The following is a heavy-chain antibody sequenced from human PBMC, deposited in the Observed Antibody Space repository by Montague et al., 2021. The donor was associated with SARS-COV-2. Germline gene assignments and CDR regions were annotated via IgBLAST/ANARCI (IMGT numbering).Heavy chain of an antibody. CDR2: ISYNGRNT. J-gene: IGHJ4*02. CDR1: GFTFSSYA. D-gene: IGHD5-18*01. Sequence: SLRLSCAASGFTFSSYALHWVRQAPGKGPEWVAVISYNGRNTQYGDSVXGLATISRDNSKNTLYLQVNSLRTDDTAVYYCAREPKPVGYSYGYTFFEYWGQGSLVTVSS. V-gene: IGHV3-30*03. CDR3: AREPKPVGYSYGYTFFEY.